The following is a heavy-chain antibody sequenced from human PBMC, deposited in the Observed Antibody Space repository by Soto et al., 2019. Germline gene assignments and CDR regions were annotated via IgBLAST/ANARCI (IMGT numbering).Heavy chain of an antibody. V-gene: IGHV4-34*01. Sequence: SETLSLTCAVYGGSFSGYYWSWIRQPPGKXLEWIGEINHSGSTNYNPSLKSRVTISVDTSKNQFSLKLSSVTAADTAVYYCARHPYYYGSGSYYNPYYYYYGMDVWGQGTTVTVSS. J-gene: IGHJ6*02. CDR2: INHSGST. CDR3: ARHPYYYGSGSYYNPYYYYYGMDV. D-gene: IGHD3-10*01. CDR1: GGSFSGYY.